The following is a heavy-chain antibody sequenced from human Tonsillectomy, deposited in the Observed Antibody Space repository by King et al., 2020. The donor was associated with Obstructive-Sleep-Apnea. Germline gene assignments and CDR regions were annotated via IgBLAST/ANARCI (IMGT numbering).Heavy chain of an antibody. CDR1: GFTFSSYG. Sequence: VQLVESGGGVVQPGGSLRLSCAASGFTFSSYGMHWVRQAPGKGLEWVTFIWDDGSNKYYADSVMGRFTISRDNSKNTLSLQMNSLRAEDTAVYYCARARSVAHPNDYWGQGTLVTVSS. CDR3: ARARSVAHPNDY. J-gene: IGHJ4*02. V-gene: IGHV3-30*02. D-gene: IGHD6-19*01. CDR2: IWDDGSNK.